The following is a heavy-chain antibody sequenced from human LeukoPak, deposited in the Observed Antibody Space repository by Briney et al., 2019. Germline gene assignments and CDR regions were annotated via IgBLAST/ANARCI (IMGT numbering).Heavy chain of an antibody. CDR1: GGSFSGYY. D-gene: IGHD2-8*01. CDR2: IYYSGNT. V-gene: IGHV4-59*01. J-gene: IGHJ4*02. CDR3: AGDLGKSLPAVMAWAY. Sequence: PSETLSLTCAVYGGSFSGYYWSWIRQPPGKGLEWIGYIYYSGNTNYDPSLKSRVTISVDTSKNQFSLKLSSVTAADTAVYYCAGDLGKSLPAVMAWAYWGQGTLVTVSS.